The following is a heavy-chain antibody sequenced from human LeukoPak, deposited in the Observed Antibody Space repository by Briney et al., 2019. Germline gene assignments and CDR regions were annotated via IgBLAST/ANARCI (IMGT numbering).Heavy chain of an antibody. CDR2: ISGSGGST. CDR1: GFTFSSYA. D-gene: IGHD3-3*01. J-gene: IGHJ4*02. Sequence: GGSLRLSCAASGFTFSSYAMSWVRQAPGKGLEWVSAISGSGGSTYYADSVKGRFTISRDNSKNTLYLQMNSLRAEDTAVYYCAKDQGKTYYDFWSGYYKPSDYFDYWGQGTLVTVSS. V-gene: IGHV3-23*01. CDR3: AKDQGKTYYDFWSGYYKPSDYFDY.